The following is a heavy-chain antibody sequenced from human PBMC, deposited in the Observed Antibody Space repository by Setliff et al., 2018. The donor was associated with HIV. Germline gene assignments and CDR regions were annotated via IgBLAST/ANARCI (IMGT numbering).Heavy chain of an antibody. CDR3: VRDKWLVPDTFDI. D-gene: IGHD6-19*01. CDR1: GFTVSSNY. Sequence: PGGSLRLSCAASGFTVSSNYMSWIRQAPGKGLEWVSYISSSSSYTNYADSVKGRFTISRDNAKNSLYLQMNSLRAEDMALYYCVRDKWLVPDTFDIWGQGTMVTVSS. CDR2: ISSSSSYT. J-gene: IGHJ3*02. V-gene: IGHV3-11*05.